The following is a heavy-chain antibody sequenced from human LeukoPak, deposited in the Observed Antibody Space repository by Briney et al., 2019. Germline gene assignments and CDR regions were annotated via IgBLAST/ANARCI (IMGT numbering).Heavy chain of an antibody. CDR1: GGSISSYY. V-gene: IGHV4-59*12. D-gene: IGHD5-24*01. J-gene: IGHJ4*02. CDR2: IYYSGST. CDR3: ARRRWLQPLWDY. Sequence: SETLSLTCTVSGGSISSYYWSWIRQPPGKGLEWIGYIYYSGSTNYNPSLKSRVTISVDTSKNQFSLKLSSVTAADTAVYYCARRRWLQPLWDYWGQGTLVTVSS.